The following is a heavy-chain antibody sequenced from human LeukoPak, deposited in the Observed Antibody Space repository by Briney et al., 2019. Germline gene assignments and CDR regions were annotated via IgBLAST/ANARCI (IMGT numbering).Heavy chain of an antibody. V-gene: IGHV3-48*04. CDR2: ISSSGSTI. CDR1: GFTFSSYG. CDR3: ARDLWEVDY. J-gene: IGHJ4*02. Sequence: GGSLRLSCAASGFTFSSYGMHWVRQAPGKGLEWVSYISSSGSTIYYADSVKGRFTISRDNAKNSLYLQMNSLRAEDTAVYYCARDLWEVDYWGQGTLVTVSS. D-gene: IGHD1-26*01.